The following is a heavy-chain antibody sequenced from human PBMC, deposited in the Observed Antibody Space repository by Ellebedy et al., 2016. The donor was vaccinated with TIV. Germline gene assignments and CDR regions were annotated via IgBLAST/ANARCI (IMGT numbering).Heavy chain of an antibody. Sequence: GESLKISXAASGFTFSSYAMSWVRQVPGKGLEWVSAISGSGGSTYYADSVKGRFTISRDNSKNTLYLQMNSLRAEDTAVYYCAKADDYVWGSYRGVDYWGQGTLVTVSS. CDR2: ISGSGGST. D-gene: IGHD3-16*02. J-gene: IGHJ4*02. V-gene: IGHV3-23*01. CDR1: GFTFSSYA. CDR3: AKADDYVWGSYRGVDY.